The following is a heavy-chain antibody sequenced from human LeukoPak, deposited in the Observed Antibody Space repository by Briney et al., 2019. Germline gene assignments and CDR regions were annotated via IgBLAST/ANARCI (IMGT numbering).Heavy chain of an antibody. CDR1: GDSLNTYY. D-gene: IGHD1-14*01. V-gene: IGHV4-59*08. Sequence: SETLSLTCTVSGDSLNTYYWSWIRQPPGRGLEWIRYIYYSGNTNYNPSLKSRVTISVDTSKNQFSLRPNSVTAADTAVYYCARQRKSPDVLRFDYWGQGTLVTVSP. CDR2: IYYSGNT. J-gene: IGHJ4*02. CDR3: ARQRKSPDVLRFDY.